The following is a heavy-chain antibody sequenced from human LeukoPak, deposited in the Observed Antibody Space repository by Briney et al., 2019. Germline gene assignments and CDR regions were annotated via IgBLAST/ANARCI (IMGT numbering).Heavy chain of an antibody. Sequence: PSETLSLTCAVYGGSFSGYYWSWIRQPPGKGLEWIGSIYYSGSTYYNPSLKSRVTISVDTSKNQFSLKLSSVTAADTAVYYCARLHDYYYYGMDVWGQGTTVTVSS. J-gene: IGHJ6*02. CDR3: ARLHDYYYYGMDV. CDR1: GGSFSGYY. CDR2: IYYSGST. V-gene: IGHV4-34*01.